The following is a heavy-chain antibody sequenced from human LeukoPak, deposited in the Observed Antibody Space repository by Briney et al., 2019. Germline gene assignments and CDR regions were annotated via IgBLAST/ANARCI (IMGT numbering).Heavy chain of an antibody. Sequence: LSLTXAVYGGSFSGYYWSWIRQPPGKGREWIGEINHSGSTNYNPSLRSRVTISVDTSKKQFSLKLSSVTAADTAVYYCARGNNPAITIFGVVIRTVWFDPWGQGTLVTVSS. J-gene: IGHJ5*02. D-gene: IGHD3-3*01. V-gene: IGHV4-34*01. CDR3: ARGNNPAITIFGVVIRTVWFDP. CDR2: INHSGST. CDR1: GGSFSGYY.